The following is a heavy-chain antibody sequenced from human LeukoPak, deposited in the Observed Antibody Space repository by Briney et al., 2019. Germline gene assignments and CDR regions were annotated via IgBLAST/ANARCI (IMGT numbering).Heavy chain of an antibody. J-gene: IGHJ6*03. D-gene: IGHD2-8*01. CDR3: ARSAEHCNNGVCFTDYYMDV. Sequence: ASVKVSCKASGYTFICSYIHWVRQAPGQGLEWMGRINPNSGDTNFAQTFQGRVTMTRDTSITTAYMELSSLTSDDTAVYFCARSAEHCNNGVCFTDYYMDVWGKGTTVTVSS. V-gene: IGHV1-2*06. CDR1: GYTFICSY. CDR2: INPNSGDT.